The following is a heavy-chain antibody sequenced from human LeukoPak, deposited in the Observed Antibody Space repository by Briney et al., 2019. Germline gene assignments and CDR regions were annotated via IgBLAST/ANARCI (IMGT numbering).Heavy chain of an antibody. CDR1: GFTFSSYS. CDR3: ARRFAPGSGSHTPTSDY. CDR2: ISSSSSTI. V-gene: IGHV3-48*01. J-gene: IGHJ4*02. D-gene: IGHD3-10*01. Sequence: PGRSLRLSCAASGFTFSSYSMNWVRQAPGKGLEWVSYISSSSSTIYYADSVKGRFTISRDNAKNSLYLQMNSLRAEDTAVYYCARRFAPGSGSHTPTSDYWGQGTLVTVSS.